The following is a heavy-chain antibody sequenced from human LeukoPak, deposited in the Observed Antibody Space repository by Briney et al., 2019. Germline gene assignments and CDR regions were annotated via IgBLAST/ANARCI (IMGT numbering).Heavy chain of an antibody. V-gene: IGHV3-21*01. D-gene: IGHD1-1*01. J-gene: IGHJ4*02. CDR1: GFTFSSYS. Sequence: PGGSLRLSCAASGFTFSSYSMNWVRQAPXKXLEWVSSISSSSSYIYYADSVKGRFTISRDNAKNSLYLQMNSLRVEDTAVYYCARAQVQRLYYFDYWGQGTLVTVSS. CDR3: ARAQVQRLYYFDY. CDR2: ISSSSSYI.